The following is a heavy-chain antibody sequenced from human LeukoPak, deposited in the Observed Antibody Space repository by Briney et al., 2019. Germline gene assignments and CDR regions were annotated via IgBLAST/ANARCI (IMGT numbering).Heavy chain of an antibody. CDR3: VNSVAY. D-gene: IGHD2-15*01. Sequence: PGGSLRLSCAASGFTVSSNFMSWVRQAPGKGLEWVSFIYSGGSTYYADSVKGRFTISRDNSKNTLYLQMSSLRAEDTAVYYCVNSVAYWGQGTLVTVSS. CDR2: IYSGGST. J-gene: IGHJ4*02. V-gene: IGHV3-53*05. CDR1: GFTVSSNF.